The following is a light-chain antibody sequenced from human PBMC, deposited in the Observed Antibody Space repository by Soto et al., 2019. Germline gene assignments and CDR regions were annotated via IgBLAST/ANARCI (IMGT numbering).Light chain of an antibody. Sequence: DIQMTQSPSTLSASVGDRVTITCRASQSISSWLAWYQQKPGKAPKLLIYDASSLESGVPSRFSGSGSGTEFTLTISSLKPDDFATYYCQQYQSHSRTFGQGTKVEIK. J-gene: IGKJ1*01. V-gene: IGKV1-5*01. CDR3: QQYQSHSRT. CDR1: QSISSW. CDR2: DAS.